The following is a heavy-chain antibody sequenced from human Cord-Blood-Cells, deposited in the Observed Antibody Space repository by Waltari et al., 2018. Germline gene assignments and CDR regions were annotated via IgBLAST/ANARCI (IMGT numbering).Heavy chain of an antibody. V-gene: IGHV1-3*01. CDR2: INAGNGNT. Sequence: QVQLVQSGAEVKKPGASQKVSCKASGYTFTSYAMHWLRQAPGQRLEWMGLINAGNGNTNYSQKFQGRVTITRDTSASTAYMELSSLRSEDTAVYYCARVGYSRSYTFDYWGQGTLLTVSS. D-gene: IGHD1-26*01. CDR1: GYTFTSYA. CDR3: ARVGYSRSYTFDY. J-gene: IGHJ4*02.